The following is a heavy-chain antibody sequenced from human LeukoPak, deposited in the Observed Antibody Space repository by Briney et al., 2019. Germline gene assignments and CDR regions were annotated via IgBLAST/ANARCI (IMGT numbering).Heavy chain of an antibody. V-gene: IGHV1-69*05. CDR1: GGTFSSYA. Sequence: EASVKVSCKASGGTFSSYAISWVRQAPGQELEWMGGIIPIFGTANYAQKLQGRVTMTTDTSTSTAYMELRSLRSDDTAVYYCARDTYSGNQGAYYYYGMDVWGQGTTVTVSS. CDR3: ARDTYSGNQGAYYYYGMDV. D-gene: IGHD1-26*01. CDR2: IIPIFGTA. J-gene: IGHJ6*02.